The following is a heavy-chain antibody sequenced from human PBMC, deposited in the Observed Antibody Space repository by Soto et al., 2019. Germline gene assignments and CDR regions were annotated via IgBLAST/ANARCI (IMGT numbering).Heavy chain of an antibody. Sequence: SETLSLTCTVSGGSISSYYWSWIRQPPGKGLEWIGYIYYSGSTNYNPSLKSRVTISVDTSKNQFSLKLSSVTAADTAVYYCARTVLYSNYDQYYYYYYYMDVWGKGTTVTVSS. CDR1: GGSISSYY. V-gene: IGHV4-59*08. D-gene: IGHD4-4*01. J-gene: IGHJ6*03. CDR2: IYYSGST. CDR3: ARTVLYSNYDQYYYYYYYMDV.